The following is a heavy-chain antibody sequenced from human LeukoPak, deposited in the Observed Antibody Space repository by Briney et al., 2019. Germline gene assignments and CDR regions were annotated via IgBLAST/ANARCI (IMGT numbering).Heavy chain of an antibody. V-gene: IGHV3-49*04. CDR3: TREGRGSDAFDY. D-gene: IGHD3-16*01. CDR2: IRSKAYGGAT. J-gene: IGHJ4*02. CDR1: GFTFGDYA. Sequence: QPGGSLRLSCTASGFTFGDYAMSWVRQAPGKGLEWVGFIRSKAYGGATEYAASVKGRFTISRDDSKSIAYLQMNSLKTEDTAVYYCTREGRGSDAFDYWGQGTLVTISS.